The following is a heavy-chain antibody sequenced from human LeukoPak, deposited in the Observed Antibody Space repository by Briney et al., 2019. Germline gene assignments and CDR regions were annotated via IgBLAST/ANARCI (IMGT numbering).Heavy chain of an antibody. J-gene: IGHJ4*02. CDR1: GGSISSYY. Sequence: SETLSLTCTVSGGSISSYYWSWIRQPPGKGLEWIGYIYYSGSTNYNPSLKSRVTISVDTSKNQFSLKLSSVTAADTAVYYCARVRGSYYGGNYFDYWGQGTLVTVTS. CDR3: ARVRGSYYGGNYFDY. V-gene: IGHV4-59*01. D-gene: IGHD1-26*01. CDR2: IYYSGST.